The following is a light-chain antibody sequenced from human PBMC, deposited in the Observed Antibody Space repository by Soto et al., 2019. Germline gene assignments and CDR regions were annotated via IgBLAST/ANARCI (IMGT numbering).Light chain of an antibody. Sequence: DIQMTQSPSSLSASVGDRVTITCRASQSISSYLNWYQQKPGQAPKLLIYAASRLQSGVPSRVSGSGSGTDFTLTISSLQPEDFATYDCQQSYSTPFTFGPGTKVDI. J-gene: IGKJ3*01. V-gene: IGKV1-39*01. CDR2: AAS. CDR1: QSISSY. CDR3: QQSYSTPFT.